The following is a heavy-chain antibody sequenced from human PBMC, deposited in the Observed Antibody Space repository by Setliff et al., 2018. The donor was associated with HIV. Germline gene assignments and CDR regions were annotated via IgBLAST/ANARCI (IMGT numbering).Heavy chain of an antibody. CDR2: MYYRGTT. D-gene: IGHD3-10*01. CDR1: GGSIVSSSYY. V-gene: IGHV4-39*07. Sequence: SETLSLTCTVSGGSIVSSSYYWGWIRQPPGKGLEWIGTMYYRGTTYNNPSLKSRVTFSADTSKNQFSLRLTSVTAADTALYYCARGAPYGSGRHRWNSWGQGTLVTVSS. CDR3: ARGAPYGSGRHRWNS. J-gene: IGHJ4*02.